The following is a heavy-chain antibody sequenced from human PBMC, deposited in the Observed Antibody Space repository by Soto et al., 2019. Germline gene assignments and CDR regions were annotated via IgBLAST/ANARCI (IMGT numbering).Heavy chain of an antibody. CDR3: VRDRDFYDGRGYASPGDAFDV. J-gene: IGHJ3*01. Sequence: GESLRLSCAVSGFTFSTYWMHWVRQVPGKGLVWVSRISLDGSRTSYADSVKGRFTISRDNAKNTLYLQMRSLRAEDSAVYFCVRDRDFYDGRGYASPGDAFDVWGQGTVVTVSS. CDR2: ISLDGSRT. D-gene: IGHD3-22*01. CDR1: GFTFSTYW. V-gene: IGHV3-74*01.